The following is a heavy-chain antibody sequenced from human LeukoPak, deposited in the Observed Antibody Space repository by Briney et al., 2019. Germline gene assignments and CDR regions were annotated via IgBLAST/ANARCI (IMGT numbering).Heavy chain of an antibody. CDR3: ARVGGGLTFWFDL. J-gene: IGHJ5*02. CDR2: INSNNGDT. CDR1: RYTFTDYY. D-gene: IGHD3-16*01. V-gene: IGHV1-2*02. Sequence: GASVKVSCKASRYTFTDYYMHWVRQAPGQGLEWMGWINSNNGDTHHAQKFQGRITMTRDTSISTAYMELSRLSSDDTAIYYCARVGGGLTFWFDLWGQGTLVTVSS.